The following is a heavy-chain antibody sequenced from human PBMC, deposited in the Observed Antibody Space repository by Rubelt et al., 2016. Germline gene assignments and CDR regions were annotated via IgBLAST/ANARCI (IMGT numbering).Heavy chain of an antibody. Sequence: QVQLQQWGAGLLKPSETLSLTCAVYGGSLSGYYWSWIRQPPGKGLEWIGEINNSGSTNYNPSLKSRVTIAVDTSKNQLSLKLGSVTAAATAVYYCARGISRSPQYNWFDPWGQGTLVTVSS. CDR2: INNSGST. CDR3: ARGISRSPQYNWFDP. D-gene: IGHD1-26*01. CDR1: GGSLSGYY. J-gene: IGHJ5*02. V-gene: IGHV4-34*01.